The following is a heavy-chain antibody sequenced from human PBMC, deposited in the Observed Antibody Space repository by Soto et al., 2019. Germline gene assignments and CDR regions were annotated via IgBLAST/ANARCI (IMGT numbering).Heavy chain of an antibody. CDR2: VYYSGRT. Sequence: QVQLQESGPGLVQPSETLSLTCTVSGGSIRDYFWSWIRQPPGTGLEWIGYVYYSGRTKPNPSLKSRVTMSLDTSKNQISLKLNSVTAADTAVYFCASLSTVTSYFYYYMAVWGKGTMVTVSS. J-gene: IGHJ6*03. CDR1: GGSIRDYF. CDR3: ASLSTVTSYFYYYMAV. D-gene: IGHD4-17*01. V-gene: IGHV4-59*01.